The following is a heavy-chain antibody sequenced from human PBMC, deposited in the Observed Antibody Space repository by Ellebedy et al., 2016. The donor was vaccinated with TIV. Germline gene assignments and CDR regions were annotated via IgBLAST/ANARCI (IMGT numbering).Heavy chain of an antibody. Sequence: SETLSLTCTVSGYSISSGYYWSWIRQPPGKGLEWIGYIYYSGSTNYNSSLKSRVTISVDKSKNQFSLKLSSVTAADTAVYYCARDHRRPAAGTYYYYMDVWGKGTTVTVSS. V-gene: IGHV4-61*01. J-gene: IGHJ6*03. D-gene: IGHD6-13*01. CDR1: GYSISSGYY. CDR3: ARDHRRPAAGTYYYYMDV. CDR2: IYYSGST.